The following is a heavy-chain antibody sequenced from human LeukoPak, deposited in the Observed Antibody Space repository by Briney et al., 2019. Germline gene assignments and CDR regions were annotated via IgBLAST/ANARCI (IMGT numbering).Heavy chain of an antibody. Sequence: SETLSLTCTVSGGSISSYYWSWIRQPPGKGPEWIGYIYYSGSTNYNPSLKSRVTISVDTSKNQFSLKLSSVTAADTAVYYCARDYNCTTTSCYSGWFDPWGQGTLVTVSS. CDR2: IYYSGST. CDR1: GGSISSYY. V-gene: IGHV4-59*01. CDR3: ARDYNCTTTSCYSGWFDP. J-gene: IGHJ5*02. D-gene: IGHD2-2*01.